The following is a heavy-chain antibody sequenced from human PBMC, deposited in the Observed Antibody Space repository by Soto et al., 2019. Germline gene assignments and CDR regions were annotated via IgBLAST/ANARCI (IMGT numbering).Heavy chain of an antibody. CDR1: GFTFSSYW. V-gene: IGHV3-74*01. D-gene: IGHD3-22*01. Sequence: EVQLVESGGDLVQPGGSLRLSCAASGFTFSSYWMHWVRQAPGKGLVWVSRIKSDGSGAIYADSVKGRFTVSRDNAKNTLYLLMNSLSTEDTGVYYCARGDGDYHDGNGYLGRQWGQGTRVTVSS. CDR3: ARGDGDYHDGNGYLGRQ. CDR2: IKSDGSGA. J-gene: IGHJ4*02.